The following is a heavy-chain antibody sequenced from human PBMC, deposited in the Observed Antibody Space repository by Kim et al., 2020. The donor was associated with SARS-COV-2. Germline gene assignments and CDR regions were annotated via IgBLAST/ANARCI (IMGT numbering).Heavy chain of an antibody. V-gene: IGHV3-9*01. J-gene: IGHJ4*02. D-gene: IGHD3-10*01. CDR3: AKGRGAMVRGVIWY. Sequence: ADSVKGRFTISRDNAKNSLYLQMNSLRAEDTALYYCAKGRGAMVRGVIWYWGQGTLVTVSS.